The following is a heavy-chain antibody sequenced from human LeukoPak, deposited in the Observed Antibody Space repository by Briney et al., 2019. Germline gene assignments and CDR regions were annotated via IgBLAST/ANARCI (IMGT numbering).Heavy chain of an antibody. CDR3: ARAWAYSSSWPFDY. CDR2: VNHSGIT. CDR1: GGSFSGYY. D-gene: IGHD6-13*01. J-gene: IGHJ4*02. Sequence: PSETLSLTCAVYGGSFSGYYWSWIRQPPGKGLEWIGEVNHSGITNHNPSLKSRVTISVDTSKNQFSLKLSSVTAADTAVYYCARAWAYSSSWPFDYWGQGTLVTVSS. V-gene: IGHV4-34*09.